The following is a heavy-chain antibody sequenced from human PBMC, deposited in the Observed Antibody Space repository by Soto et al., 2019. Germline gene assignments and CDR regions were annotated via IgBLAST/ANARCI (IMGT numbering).Heavy chain of an antibody. Sequence: QVQLEQSGPEVKRPGTSVKVSCKASGGAFGRYSVSWVRQAPGQGLEWIGGVIPVFNTSNYSLKFQGRVAIFADLSTSSVFMELRSLRSEDTALYYCARGDEMTAVTIFEYCGQGTLVTVSS. J-gene: IGHJ4*02. CDR2: VIPVFNTS. D-gene: IGHD4-17*01. CDR3: ARGDEMTAVTIFEY. CDR1: GGAFGRYS. V-gene: IGHV1-69*01.